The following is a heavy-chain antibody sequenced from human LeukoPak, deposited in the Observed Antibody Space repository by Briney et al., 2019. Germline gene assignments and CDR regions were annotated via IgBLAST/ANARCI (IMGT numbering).Heavy chain of an antibody. CDR1: GGSFSGYY. V-gene: IGHV4-34*01. D-gene: IGHD3-22*01. CDR2: INHSGST. CDR3: ARVDYYDSSGYYYHDY. J-gene: IGHJ4*02. Sequence: SETLSLTCAVYGGSFSGYYWSWIRQPPGKGLEWIGEINHSGSTNYNPSLKSRVTISVDTSKNQSSLKLSSVTAADTAVYYCARVDYYDSSGYYYHDYWGQGTLVTVSS.